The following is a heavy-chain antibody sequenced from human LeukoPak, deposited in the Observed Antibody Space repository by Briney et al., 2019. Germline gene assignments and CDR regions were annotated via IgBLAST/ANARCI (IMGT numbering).Heavy chain of an antibody. CDR1: GFTFRDYG. D-gene: IGHD1-26*01. CDR2: IWYDGTTK. J-gene: IGHJ4*02. V-gene: IGHV3-33*01. CDR3: ARARMVGGTTYYFAY. Sequence: PGRSLRLSCAASGFTFRDYGMLWVRQAPGKGLEWVALIWYDGTTKDYADSVKGRLTISRDNSKNTLYLQMNSLRAEDTAVYYCARARMVGGTTYYFAYWGQETLVTVYS.